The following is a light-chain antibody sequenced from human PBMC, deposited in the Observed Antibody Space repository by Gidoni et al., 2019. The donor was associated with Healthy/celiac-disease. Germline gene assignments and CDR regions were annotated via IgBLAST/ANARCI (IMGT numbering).Light chain of an antibody. J-gene: IGKJ4*01. Sequence: DIQMTQSPSSLSASVGDRVTITCRASQSISSYLNWYQQKPGKAPKLLIYAASSLQSGVPSRSSGSGSGTDFTLTISSLQPEDFATYYCQQSYSTPPLTFGGGTKVEIK. CDR3: QQSYSTPPLT. CDR2: AAS. CDR1: QSISSY. V-gene: IGKV1-39*01.